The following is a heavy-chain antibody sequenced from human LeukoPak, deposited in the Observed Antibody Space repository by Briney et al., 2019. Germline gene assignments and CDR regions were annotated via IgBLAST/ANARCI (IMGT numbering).Heavy chain of an antibody. V-gene: IGHV1-18*04. D-gene: IGHD6-13*01. CDR1: GYTFTSYG. J-gene: IGHJ6*04. CDR3: ARDWGAAAGYYYGMDV. CDR2: IGAYNGNT. Sequence: EASVKVSCKASGYTFTSYGISWVRQAPGQGLEWMGWIGAYNGNTNYAQKLQGRVTMTTDTSTSTAYMELRSLRSDDTAVYYCARDWGAAAGYYYGMDVWGKGTTVTVSS.